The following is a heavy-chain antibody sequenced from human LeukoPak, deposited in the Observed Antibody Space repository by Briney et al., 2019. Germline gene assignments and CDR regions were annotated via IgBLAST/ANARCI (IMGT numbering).Heavy chain of an antibody. CDR3: SRHTDTSTYCGGDCSNY. D-gene: IGHD2-21*02. J-gene: IGHJ4*02. CDR1: GLTFSGSA. V-gene: IGHV3-73*01. Sequence: GGSLRLSCAASGLTFSGSAMDWVRQASGKGLEWIGRIRSKTKNYATTYAASVKGRFTISRDDSQNTAYLQMNSLKTEDTAVYYCSRHTDTSTYCGGDCSNYWGQGTLVTVSS. CDR2: IRSKTKNYAT.